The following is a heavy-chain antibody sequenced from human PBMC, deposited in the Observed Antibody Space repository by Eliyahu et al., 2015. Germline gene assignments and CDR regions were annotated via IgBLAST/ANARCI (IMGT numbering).Heavy chain of an antibody. CDR3: AKFRTRGDYNWFDP. D-gene: IGHD4-17*01. J-gene: IGHJ5*02. Sequence: EVQLLESGGGLVQPGGSLRLSCATSGFXFRDYAMTWVRQAPGKGLEWVSXIXDNGDKTYYADSVKGRFTIARDNSKNTLYLQMNSLRVEDTAVYHCAKFRTRGDYNWFDPWGQGTLVTVSS. V-gene: IGHV3-23*01. CDR2: IXDNGDKT. CDR1: GFXFRDYA.